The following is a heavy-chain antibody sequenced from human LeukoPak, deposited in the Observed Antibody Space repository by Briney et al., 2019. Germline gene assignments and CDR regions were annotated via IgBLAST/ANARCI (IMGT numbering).Heavy chain of an antibody. CDR1: GFTFTDAW. D-gene: IGHD4-11*01. Sequence: GGSLRLSCAASGFTFTDAWMSWVRQAPGKGLEWVGRITSQSDGGTTDYVAPVKGGFTISRDDSKNTLYLHMSSLKAEDTAMYYCSTDQDYSNSVVEHVWGQGTTVTVS. J-gene: IGHJ6*02. CDR2: ITSQSDGGTT. V-gene: IGHV3-15*01. CDR3: STDQDYSNSVVEHV.